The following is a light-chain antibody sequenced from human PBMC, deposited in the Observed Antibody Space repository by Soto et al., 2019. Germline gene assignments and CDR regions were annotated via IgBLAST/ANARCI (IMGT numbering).Light chain of an antibody. J-gene: IGKJ1*01. CDR1: QSVSSN. CDR2: GAS. Sequence: EIVMTQSPATLSVSPGERATLSCRASQSVSSNLAWYQQKLGQAPRLLIYGASTRATGIPARLSGSGSETEFTLTISSLQSEDFAVYYCQQYKNWPTFGQGTKVEIK. V-gene: IGKV3-15*01. CDR3: QQYKNWPT.